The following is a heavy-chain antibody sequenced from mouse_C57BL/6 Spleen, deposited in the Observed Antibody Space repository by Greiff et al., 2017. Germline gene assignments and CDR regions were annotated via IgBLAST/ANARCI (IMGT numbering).Heavy chain of an antibody. V-gene: IGHV1-50*01. Sequence: QVQLQQPGAELVKPGASVKLSCKASGYTFTSYWMQWVKQRPGQGLEWIGEIDPSDSYTNYNQKFKGKATLTVDTSSSTAYMQLSSLTSEDSAVYYCAPSNYGSSYYWYFDVWGTGTTVTVSS. CDR2: IDPSDSYT. CDR1: GYTFTSYW. D-gene: IGHD1-1*01. CDR3: APSNYGSSYYWYFDV. J-gene: IGHJ1*03.